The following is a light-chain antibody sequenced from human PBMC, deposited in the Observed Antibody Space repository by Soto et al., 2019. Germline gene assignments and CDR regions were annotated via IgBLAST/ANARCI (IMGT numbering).Light chain of an antibody. J-gene: IGKJ1*01. CDR2: GAS. Sequence: EILMTQSPATLSVSPGDRATISCRASQIVSSNLAWYQQKPGQAPRILLYGASARATGVPARFSGSGSGTEFTLTISSLQSEDFAVYYCQQYKNWRQTFGQGTKVDIK. CDR1: QIVSSN. CDR3: QQYKNWRQT. V-gene: IGKV3-15*01.